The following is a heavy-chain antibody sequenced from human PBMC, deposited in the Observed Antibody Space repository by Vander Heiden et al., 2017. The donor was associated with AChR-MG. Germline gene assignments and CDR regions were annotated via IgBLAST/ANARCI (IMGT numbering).Heavy chain of an antibody. CDR3: AKDLDEYSSSSGALDI. J-gene: IGHJ3*02. D-gene: IGHD6-6*01. Sequence: QVQLVESGGGVVQPGRSLRLPCAASGFIFSSYGIHWVRQAPGKGLEWVAVISYDGSNKYYSDSVKGRFIISRDNSKNTLYLQMNSLRPEDTAVYNCAKDLDEYSSSSGALDIRGHGTMVTVSS. CDR1: GFIFSSYG. CDR2: ISYDGSNK. V-gene: IGHV3-30*18.